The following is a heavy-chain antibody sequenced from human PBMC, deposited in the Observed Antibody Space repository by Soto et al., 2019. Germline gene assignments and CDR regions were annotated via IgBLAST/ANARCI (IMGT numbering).Heavy chain of an antibody. V-gene: IGHV3-74*01. CDR1: GFTFSSYW. CDR2: IISDGSDT. D-gene: IGHD3-22*01. Sequence: GGSLRLSCAASGFTFSSYWMHWVRQAPGKGLVWVSRIISDGSDTSYADSVKGRFTISRDNAKNTLFLQMNSLRADDSAVYYCARDPTFFYDSRGYYDYWGQGTLVTVSS. CDR3: ARDPTFFYDSRGYYDY. J-gene: IGHJ4*02.